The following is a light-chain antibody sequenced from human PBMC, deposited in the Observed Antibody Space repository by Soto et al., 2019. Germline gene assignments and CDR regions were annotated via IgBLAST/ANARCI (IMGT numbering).Light chain of an antibody. CDR1: SSNIESNY. CDR3: TVWDDSLRGRL. CDR2: KNK. V-gene: IGLV1-47*01. Sequence: QSVLTQPPSASGTPWQRVTISCSGSSSNIESNYVYWYQQLPGTAPRLLIYKNKQRPSGVPDRFSGSNSGTSASLAINALRSEDEADYYCTVWDDSLRGRLFGGRTKLTVL. J-gene: IGLJ2*01.